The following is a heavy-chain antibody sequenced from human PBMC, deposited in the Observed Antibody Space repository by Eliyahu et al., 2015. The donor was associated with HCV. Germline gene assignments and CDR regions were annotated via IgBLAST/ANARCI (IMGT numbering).Heavy chain of an antibody. CDR2: IYYSGST. J-gene: IGHJ2*01. D-gene: IGHD4-11*01. CDR3: AREDYSTGYFDL. V-gene: IGHV4-59*01. Sequence: EWIGYIYYSGSTYYNPSLKSRVTISVDTSKNQFSLKLSSVTAADTAVYYCAREDYSTGYFDLWGRGTLVTVSS.